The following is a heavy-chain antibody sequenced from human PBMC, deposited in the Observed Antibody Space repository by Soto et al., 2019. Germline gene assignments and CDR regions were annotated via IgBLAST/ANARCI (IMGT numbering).Heavy chain of an antibody. CDR3: ARTRWSIKWGVDY. D-gene: IGHD7-27*01. CDR2: INHSGST. CDR1: GGSFSGYY. V-gene: IGHV4-34*01. Sequence: PSETLSLTCAVYGGSFSGYYWSWIRQPPGKGLEWIGEINHSGSTNYNPSLKSRVTISVDTSKNQFSLKLSSVTAADTAVYYCARTRWSIKWGVDYWGQGTLVTVS. J-gene: IGHJ4*02.